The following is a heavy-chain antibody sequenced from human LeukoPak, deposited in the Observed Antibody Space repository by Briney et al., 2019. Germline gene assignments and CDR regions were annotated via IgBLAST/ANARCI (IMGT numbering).Heavy chain of an antibody. J-gene: IGHJ4*02. V-gene: IGHV4-39*07. CDR3: ARDGDGRRGYFDY. Sequence: SETLSLTCTVSGGSISSSNYYWGWIRQPPGKGLEWIGSIYYTGTTSYNPSLKSRVTISVDTSKKQFSLKLTSVTAADTAVYYCARDGDGRRGYFDYWGQGTLVTVSS. CDR2: IYYTGTT. D-gene: IGHD2-15*01. CDR1: GGSISSSNYY.